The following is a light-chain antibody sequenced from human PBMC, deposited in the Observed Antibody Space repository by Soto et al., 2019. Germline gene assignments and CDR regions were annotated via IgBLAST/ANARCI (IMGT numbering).Light chain of an antibody. Sequence: QSALTQPRSVSGSPGQSVTISCTGTSSDVGSYNYVSWYQQHPGKAPKLIMYDVSKRPSGVPDRFSGSKSGKTASLTISGLQAEDEAEYYCCSYAGSYSYVFGTETKVTGL. CDR1: SSDVGSYNY. CDR2: DVS. V-gene: IGLV2-11*01. J-gene: IGLJ1*01. CDR3: CSYAGSYSYV.